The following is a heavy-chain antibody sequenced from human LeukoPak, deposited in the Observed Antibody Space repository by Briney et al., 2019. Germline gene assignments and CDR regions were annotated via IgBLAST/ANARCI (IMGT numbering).Heavy chain of an antibody. CDR2: IIPIFGTA. CDR1: GGTFSNYA. V-gene: IGHV1-69*13. Sequence: GASVKVSCKASGGTFSNYAISWVRQAPGQGLEWMGGIIPIFGTANYAQKFQGRVTITADESTSTAYMELSSLRSEDTAVYYCARAPPGDILTGYSYYYYYMDVWGKGTTVTVSS. J-gene: IGHJ6*03. CDR3: ARAPPGDILTGYSYYYYYMDV. D-gene: IGHD3-9*01.